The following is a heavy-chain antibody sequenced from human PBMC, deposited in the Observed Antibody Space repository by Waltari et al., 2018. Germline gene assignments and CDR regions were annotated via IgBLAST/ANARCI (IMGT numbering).Heavy chain of an antibody. CDR1: GGSFSGYY. D-gene: IGHD3-3*01. V-gene: IGHV4-34*01. Sequence: QVQLQQWGAGLLKPSETLSLTCAVSGGSFSGYYWSWIRQPPGKGLEWIGEINHSGSTNYNPSLKSRVTISVDTSKNQFSLKLSSVTAADTAVYYCARGGGYDFWSGYKLMDVWGQGTTVTVSS. J-gene: IGHJ6*02. CDR2: INHSGST. CDR3: ARGGGYDFWSGYKLMDV.